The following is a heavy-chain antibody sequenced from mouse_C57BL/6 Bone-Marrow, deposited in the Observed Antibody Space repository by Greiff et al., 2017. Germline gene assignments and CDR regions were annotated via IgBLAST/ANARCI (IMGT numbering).Heavy chain of an antibody. V-gene: IGHV1-80*01. CDR2: IYPGDGDT. Sequence: VQLQQSGAELVKPGASVKISCKASGYAFSSYWMNWVKQRPGKGLEWIGQIYPGDGDTNYNGKFKGKATLTADKSSSTAYMQLSSLTSEDSAVYFCARWEAQLGDFVYWGQGTTLTVSS. J-gene: IGHJ2*01. D-gene: IGHD4-1*02. CDR1: GYAFSSYW. CDR3: ARWEAQLGDFVY.